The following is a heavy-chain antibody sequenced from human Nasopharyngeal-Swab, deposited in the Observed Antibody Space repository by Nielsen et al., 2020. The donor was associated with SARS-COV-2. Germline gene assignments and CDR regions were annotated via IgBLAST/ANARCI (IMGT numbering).Heavy chain of an antibody. D-gene: IGHD2-8*02. CDR1: GFTFDDYA. CDR2: ISWNSGSI. V-gene: IGHV3-9*01. J-gene: IGHJ6*02. CDR3: AKSTGAWLQFLDV. Sequence: GGSLRLSCAASGFTFDDYAMHWVRQAPGKGLEWVSGISWNSGSIGYADSVKGRFTISRDNAKNSLYLQMNSLRAEDTALYYCAKSTGAWLQFLDVWGQGTTVTVSS.